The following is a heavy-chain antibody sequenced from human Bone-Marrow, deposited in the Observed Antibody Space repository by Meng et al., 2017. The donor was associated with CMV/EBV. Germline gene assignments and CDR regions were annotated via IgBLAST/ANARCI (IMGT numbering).Heavy chain of an antibody. V-gene: IGHV1-18*01. J-gene: IGHJ3*02. CDR3: ASGNLNRITIFGVAYDAFDI. CDR1: GLRFGDFA. CDR2: ISAYNGNT. Sequence: GGSLRLSCAASGLRFGDFAISWVRQAPGQGLEWMGWISAYNGNTNYAQKLQGRVTMTTDTSTSTAYMELSSLRSEDTAVYYCASGNLNRITIFGVAYDAFDIWGQGTMVTVSS. D-gene: IGHD3-3*01.